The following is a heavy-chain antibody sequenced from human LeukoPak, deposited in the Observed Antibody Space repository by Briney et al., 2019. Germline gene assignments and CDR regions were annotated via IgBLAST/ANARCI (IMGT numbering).Heavy chain of an antibody. V-gene: IGHV3-53*01. CDR2: IYSGGST. J-gene: IGHJ4*02. D-gene: IGHD5/OR15-5a*01. Sequence: GGSLRLSCAASGFTVSNNYMSWVRQAPGKGLEWVSVIYSGGSTYYADSVKGRFTISRDSSKNTLYLQMNSLRAEDTAVYYCARDSLGMSTLDSWGQGTLVTVSS. CDR1: GFTVSNNY. CDR3: ARDSLGMSTLDS.